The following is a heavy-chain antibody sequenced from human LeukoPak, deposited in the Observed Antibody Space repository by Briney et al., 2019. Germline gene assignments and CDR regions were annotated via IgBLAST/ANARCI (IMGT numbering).Heavy chain of an antibody. CDR3: ASGGTVYCSGGSCYDY. D-gene: IGHD2-15*01. CDR1: GGSISSSNW. J-gene: IGHJ4*02. Sequence: SETLSLTCAVSGGSISSSNWWRWVRQPPGKGLEWIGEIYHSGSTNYNPSLKSRVTISVDKSKNQFSLKLSSVTAADTAVYYCASGGTVYCSGGSCYDYWGQGTLVTVSS. V-gene: IGHV4-4*02. CDR2: IYHSGST.